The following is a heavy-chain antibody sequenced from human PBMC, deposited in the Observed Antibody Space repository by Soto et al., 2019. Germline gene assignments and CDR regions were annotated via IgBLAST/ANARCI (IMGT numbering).Heavy chain of an antibody. CDR2: ISSSGSTI. Sequence: LRLSCAASGFTFSDYYMSWIRQAPGKGLEWVSYISSSGSTIYYADSVKGRFTISRDNAKNSLYLQMNSLRAEDTAVYYCAREQPVVVTAISYYYGMDVWGQGTTVTVSS. D-gene: IGHD2-21*02. CDR1: GFTFSDYY. CDR3: AREQPVVVTAISYYYGMDV. V-gene: IGHV3-11*01. J-gene: IGHJ6*02.